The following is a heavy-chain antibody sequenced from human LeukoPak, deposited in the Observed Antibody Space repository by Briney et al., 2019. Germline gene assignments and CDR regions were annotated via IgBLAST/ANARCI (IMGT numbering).Heavy chain of an antibody. D-gene: IGHD3-9*01. CDR1: GYTFTGYY. CDR3: ARGLRYFDWDYYYMDV. CDR2: INPNSGGT. J-gene: IGHJ6*03. Sequence: GASVKVSCKASGYTFTGYYMHWVRQAPGQGLEWMGWINPNSGGTNYAQKFQGRVTMTRDTSISTAYMELSRLRSDDTAVYYCARGLRYFDWDYYYMDVWGKGTTVTISS. V-gene: IGHV1-2*02.